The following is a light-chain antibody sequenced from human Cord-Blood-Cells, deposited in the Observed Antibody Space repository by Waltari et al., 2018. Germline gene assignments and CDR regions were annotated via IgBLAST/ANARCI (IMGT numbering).Light chain of an antibody. CDR2: VGTGGCVG. Sequence: QPVLTQPPSASASLGASVTLTCTLSSGYSNYKVDWYQRRPGKGPRFVMRVGTGGCVGAKGGGIPGRVSGWGSGMNRYLTSKNIQEEDESDYHCGADHGSGSNFVWVFGGGTKLTVL. CDR1: SGYSNYK. J-gene: IGLJ3*02. CDR3: GADHGSGSNFVWV. V-gene: IGLV9-49*01.